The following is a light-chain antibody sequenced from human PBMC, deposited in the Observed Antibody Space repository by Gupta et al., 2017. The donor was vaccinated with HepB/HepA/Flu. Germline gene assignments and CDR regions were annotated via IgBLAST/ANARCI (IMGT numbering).Light chain of an antibody. CDR1: QSVLYSSISRNY. CDR2: WAS. Sequence: DIVMTQSPDSLALSLGARATINCKSSQSVLYSSISRNYLAWYQQKPGQPPRLLIYWASTRESGVPDRFSGSGSGTDFTLTISSLQAEDMAVYYCQQYHSTPYTFGQGTKLEIK. V-gene: IGKV4-1*01. J-gene: IGKJ2*01. CDR3: QQYHSTPYT.